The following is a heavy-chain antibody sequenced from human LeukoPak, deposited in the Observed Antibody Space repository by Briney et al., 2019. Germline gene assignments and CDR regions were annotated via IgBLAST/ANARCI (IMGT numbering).Heavy chain of an antibody. CDR1: GGTFRNYA. D-gene: IGHD3-10*01. J-gene: IGHJ4*02. Sequence: SVKVSCKASGGTFRNYAISWVRQAPGQGLEWLGGIIPIFGKANYAQKFQGRVTITTDESTSTACMELRSLRSDDTAVYYCARDRRLPKGASAWFGELSARSFDYWGQGTLVTVSS. V-gene: IGHV1-69*05. CDR3: ARDRRLPKGASAWFGELSARSFDY. CDR2: IIPIFGKA.